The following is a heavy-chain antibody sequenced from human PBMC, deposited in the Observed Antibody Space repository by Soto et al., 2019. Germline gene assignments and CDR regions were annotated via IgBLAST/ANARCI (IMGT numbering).Heavy chain of an antibody. Sequence: PGGSLRLSCVVSGFSFSGHWMSWVRQAPGKGPEWVAKIKEDGSEQNYVDSVTGRFTISRDNAKKSLYLQMNSLRAEDTAVYYCARVKIEMATIFDYWSQGTQVPVSS. CDR2: IKEDGSEQ. V-gene: IGHV3-7*01. CDR3: ARVKIEMATIFDY. D-gene: IGHD3-22*01. CDR1: GFSFSGHW. J-gene: IGHJ4*02.